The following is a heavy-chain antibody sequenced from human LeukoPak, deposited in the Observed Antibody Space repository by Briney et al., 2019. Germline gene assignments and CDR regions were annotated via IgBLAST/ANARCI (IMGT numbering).Heavy chain of an antibody. Sequence: GGSLRLSCAASGFTFSSYEMSWVRQAPGKGLEWVSYISSSGSTIYYADSVKGRYTISRDNAKNSLYLQMNSLRAEDTAVYYCARDRSSGWTHYFDYWGQGTLVTVSS. CDR1: GFTFSSYE. D-gene: IGHD6-19*01. J-gene: IGHJ4*02. CDR2: ISSSGSTI. V-gene: IGHV3-48*03. CDR3: ARDRSSGWTHYFDY.